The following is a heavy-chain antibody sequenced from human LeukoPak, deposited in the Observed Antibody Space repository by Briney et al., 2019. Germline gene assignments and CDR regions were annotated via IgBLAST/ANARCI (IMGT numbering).Heavy chain of an antibody. CDR3: ASAIAEDFYYYYMDV. CDR2: IYYSGST. Sequence: PSETLSLTCTVSGGSISSSYWTWIRQPPGKGLEWIGYIYYSGSTNYNPSLKSRVTISVDTSKNQFSLNLSSVTAADTAVYYCASAIAEDFYYYYMDVWGEETTVTVSS. V-gene: IGHV4-59*01. J-gene: IGHJ6*03. D-gene: IGHD1-14*01. CDR1: GGSISSSY.